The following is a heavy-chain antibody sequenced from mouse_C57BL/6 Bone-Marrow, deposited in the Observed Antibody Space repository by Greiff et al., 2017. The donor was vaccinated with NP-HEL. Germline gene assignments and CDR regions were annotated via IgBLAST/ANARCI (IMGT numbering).Heavy chain of an antibody. Sequence: QVQLQQSGAELARPGASVKLSCKASGYTFTSYGISWVKQRTGQGLEWIGEIYPRCGNTYYNEKFKGKATLTVDKSSSTAYMLLSSLTSEDSAVYFCASWRPYYGYDGYYAMDYWGQGTSVTVSS. D-gene: IGHD2-2*01. V-gene: IGHV1-81*01. CDR1: GYTFTSYG. J-gene: IGHJ4*01. CDR2: IYPRCGNT. CDR3: ASWRPYYGYDGYYAMDY.